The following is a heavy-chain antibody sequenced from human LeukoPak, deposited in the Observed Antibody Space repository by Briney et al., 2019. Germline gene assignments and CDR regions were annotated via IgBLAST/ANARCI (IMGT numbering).Heavy chain of an antibody. CDR1: GGSISSSSYY. CDR3: ARREGVTKRHDY. J-gene: IGHJ4*02. D-gene: IGHD1-26*01. Sequence: PSETLSLTCTVSGGSISSSSYYWGWIRQPPGKGLEWIGSIYYSGNTYYNPSLKSRVSVSVDTSNHQFSLNLRSVTAADTAVYFCARREGVTKRHDYWGQGTLVTVSS. CDR2: IYYSGNT. V-gene: IGHV4-39*01.